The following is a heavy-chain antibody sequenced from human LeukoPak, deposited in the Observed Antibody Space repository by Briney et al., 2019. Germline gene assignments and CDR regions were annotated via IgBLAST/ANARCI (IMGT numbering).Heavy chain of an antibody. Sequence: KPSETLSLTCAVSGYSISSGYYWGWIRQPPGKGLEWIGSIYHSGSTYYNPSLKSRGTISVDTSTNQFSLTLSSVPAADTAVYYCARHAEAYSGYDRGRYYYYYMDVWGKGTTVTVSS. V-gene: IGHV4-38-2*01. J-gene: IGHJ6*03. CDR2: IYHSGST. CDR1: GYSISSGYY. D-gene: IGHD5-12*01. CDR3: ARHAEAYSGYDRGRYYYYYMDV.